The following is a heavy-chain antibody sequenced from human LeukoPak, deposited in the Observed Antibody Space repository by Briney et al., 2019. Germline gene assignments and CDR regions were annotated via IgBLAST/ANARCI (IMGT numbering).Heavy chain of an antibody. V-gene: IGHV3-13*01. CDR3: ARDACSAGRCYHDY. CDR1: GFTFSTYD. CDR2: IGPTADT. Sequence: GGSLRLSCAASGFTFSTYDMHWVRQATGKGLEWVSAIGPTADTYYADSVRGRLTISRENAKNSLYLQMNNLRAGDTGVYYCARDACSAGRCYHDYWGQGTLVTVSS. J-gene: IGHJ4*02. D-gene: IGHD2-15*01.